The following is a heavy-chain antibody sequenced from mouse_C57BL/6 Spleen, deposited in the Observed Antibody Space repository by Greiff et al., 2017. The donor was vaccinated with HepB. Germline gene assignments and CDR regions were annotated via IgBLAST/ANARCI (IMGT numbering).Heavy chain of an antibody. Sequence: VQLQQSGAELAKPGASVKLSCKASGYTFTSYWMHWVKQRPGQGLEWIGYIHPSSGYTKYNQKFKDKATLTADKSSSTAYMQLSSLTYEDSAVYDCARSLITTIGATGMDYWGQGTSVTVSS. V-gene: IGHV1-7*01. D-gene: IGHD1-1*01. CDR1: GYTFTSYW. CDR3: ARSLITTIGATGMDY. J-gene: IGHJ4*01. CDR2: IHPSSGYT.